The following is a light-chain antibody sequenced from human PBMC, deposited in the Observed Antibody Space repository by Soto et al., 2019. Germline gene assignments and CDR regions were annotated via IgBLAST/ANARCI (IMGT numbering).Light chain of an antibody. CDR3: HQYNNWPPIT. CDR2: GAS. V-gene: IGKV3-15*01. J-gene: IGKJ3*01. Sequence: EIVMTQSPATLSVSPGERATLSCRASQSVSSNLAWYQQKPGQAPRLLIYGASTRATSIPARFSGSGSGTEFTLTISSLHSEDFAVYYCHQYNNWPPITFGPGTKVDIK. CDR1: QSVSSN.